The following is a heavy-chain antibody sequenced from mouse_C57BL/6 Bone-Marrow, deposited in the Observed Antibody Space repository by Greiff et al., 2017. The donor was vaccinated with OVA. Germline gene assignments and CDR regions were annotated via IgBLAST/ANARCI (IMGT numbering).Heavy chain of an antibody. D-gene: IGHD1-1*01. CDR1: GYSITSGYY. CDR2: ISYDGSN. Sequence: DVKLQESGPGLVKPSQSLSLTCSVTGYSITSGYYWNWIRQFPGNKLEWMGYISYDGSNNYNPSLKNRISITRDTSKNQFFLKLNSVTTEDTATYYCARPNYYGSSYYFDYWGQGTTLTVSS. CDR3: ARPNYYGSSYYFDY. J-gene: IGHJ2*01. V-gene: IGHV3-6*01.